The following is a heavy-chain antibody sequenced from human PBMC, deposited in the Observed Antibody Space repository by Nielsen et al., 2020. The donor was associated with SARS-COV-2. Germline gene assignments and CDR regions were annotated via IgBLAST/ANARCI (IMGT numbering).Heavy chain of an antibody. CDR1: GFTFDDYA. CDR2: IWYDGSNK. V-gene: IGHV3-33*01. J-gene: IGHJ6*02. Sequence: GGSLRLSCAASGFTFDDYAMHWVRQAPGKGLEWVAVIWYDGSNKYYADSVKGRFTISRDNSKNTLYLQMNSLRAEDTAVYYCARDLVGSTYYGMDVWGQGTTVTVSS. D-gene: IGHD1-26*01. CDR3: ARDLVGSTYYGMDV.